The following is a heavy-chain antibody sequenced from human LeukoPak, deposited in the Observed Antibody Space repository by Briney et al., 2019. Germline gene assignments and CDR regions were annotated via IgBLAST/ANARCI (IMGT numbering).Heavy chain of an antibody. V-gene: IGHV3-48*01. Sequence: GGSLRLSCAASGFTFSIYSIDWVRQTPGKGLEWISYISHEGSTTYYADSVKGRFTISRDNAKNSLWLQMNSLRADDTAVYYCARTPGYCTGGSCYRYFQNWGKGTLVTVSS. J-gene: IGHJ1*01. CDR1: GFTFSIYS. CDR2: ISHEGSTT. D-gene: IGHD2-15*01. CDR3: ARTPGYCTGGSCYRYFQN.